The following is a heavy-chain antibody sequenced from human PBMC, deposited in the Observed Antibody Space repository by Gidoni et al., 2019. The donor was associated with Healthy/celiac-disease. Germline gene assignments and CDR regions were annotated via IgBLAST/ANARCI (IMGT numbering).Heavy chain of an antibody. J-gene: IGHJ4*02. CDR2: IRSKANSYAT. CDR3: TTFTLAPTSDY. D-gene: IGHD3-3*02. V-gene: IGHV3-73*01. Sequence: EVQLVESVGGLVQPGGSLKLSCAASGFTFSGSSMHWVRQASGKGLEWVGRIRSKANSYATAYAASVKGRFTISRDDSKNTAYLEMNSLKTEDTAVYYCTTFTLAPTSDYWGQGTLVTVSS. CDR1: GFTFSGSS.